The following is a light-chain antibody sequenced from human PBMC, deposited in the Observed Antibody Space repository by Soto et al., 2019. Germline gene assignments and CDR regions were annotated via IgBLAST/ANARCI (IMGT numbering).Light chain of an antibody. J-gene: IGKJ1*01. CDR2: DGS. CDR1: QSIGRG. V-gene: IGKV1-5*01. CDR3: QHYSTVWS. Sequence: DIQMTQSPYTLSASVGDRVTLTCRASQSIGRGLAWYQRKPGKAPKLLIYDGSTLESGVPSRFSGGGFGTEFTLTISSLQPDDFATYLCQHYSTVWSFGQGTKVEVK.